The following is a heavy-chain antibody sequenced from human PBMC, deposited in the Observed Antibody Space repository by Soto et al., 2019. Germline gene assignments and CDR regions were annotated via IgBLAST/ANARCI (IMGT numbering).Heavy chain of an antibody. CDR3: ASPWYFDWSYGMDV. CDR2: INAGNGNT. D-gene: IGHD3-9*01. J-gene: IGHJ6*02. Sequence: SVKVSCKASGYTFTSYYMHWVRQAPGQGLEWMGWINAGNGNTKYSQKFQGRVTITRDTSASTAYMELSSLRSEDTAVYYCASPWYFDWSYGMDVWGQGTTVTVSS. CDR1: GYTFTSYY. V-gene: IGHV1-3*01.